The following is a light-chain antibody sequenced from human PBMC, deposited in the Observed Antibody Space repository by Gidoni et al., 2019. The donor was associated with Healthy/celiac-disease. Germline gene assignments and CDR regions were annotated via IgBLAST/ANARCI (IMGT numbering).Light chain of an antibody. CDR3: QQYNSYSIFT. V-gene: IGKV1-5*01. J-gene: IGKJ3*01. CDR2: DAS. Sequence: DIQMTPSPSTLSASVGDRVTITCRASQSISSWLAWYQQKPGKAPKLLIYDASSLESGVPSRFSGSGSGTECTLTISSMQPDEFATYYCQQYNSYSIFTFGPGTKVDIK. CDR1: QSISSW.